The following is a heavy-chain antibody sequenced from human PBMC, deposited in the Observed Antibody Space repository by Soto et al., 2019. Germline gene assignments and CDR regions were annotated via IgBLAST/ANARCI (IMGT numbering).Heavy chain of an antibody. J-gene: IGHJ6*02. CDR2: INPNSGGT. Sequence: GASVKVSCKASGYTFTGYYMHWVRQAPGQGLEWMGWINPNSGGTNYAQKFQGWVTMTRDTSISTAYMELSRLRSDDTAVYYCARGHKVDYYYYGIDVWGQGTTVTVYS. V-gene: IGHV1-2*04. CDR1: GYTFTGYY. CDR3: ARGHKVDYYYYGIDV. D-gene: IGHD2-21*01.